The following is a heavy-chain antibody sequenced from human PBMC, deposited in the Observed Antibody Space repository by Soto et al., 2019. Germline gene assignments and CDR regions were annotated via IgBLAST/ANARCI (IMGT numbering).Heavy chain of an antibody. D-gene: IGHD3-22*01. CDR2: IYYDGSNK. V-gene: IGHV3-33*01. Sequence: QVQLVESGGGVVLPGRSLRLSCAVSGFTFSSYGMNWVRQAPGKGLEWVAAIYYDGSNKYYADSVRGRFTISRDNFKNTRYPHMNSLRAEDTAVYYCARDSKDDSSGYYAGFDYWGQGTLVTVSS. CDR3: ARDSKDDSSGYYAGFDY. CDR1: GFTFSSYG. J-gene: IGHJ4*02.